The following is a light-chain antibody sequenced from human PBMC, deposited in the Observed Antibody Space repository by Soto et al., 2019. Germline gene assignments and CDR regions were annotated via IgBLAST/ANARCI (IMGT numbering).Light chain of an antibody. J-gene: IGKJ5*01. V-gene: IGKV3-15*01. Sequence: EVVMTQKTGTLSVSPGEGATLSFRASHSVSSNFAWYHQTPGQPPRLLLYGASTSATGIPARFSGSGSGAEFPLTIIFLQSEDFAVYYCQQYYNWIPFGHGALLEI. CDR1: HSVSSN. CDR3: QQYYNWIP. CDR2: GAS.